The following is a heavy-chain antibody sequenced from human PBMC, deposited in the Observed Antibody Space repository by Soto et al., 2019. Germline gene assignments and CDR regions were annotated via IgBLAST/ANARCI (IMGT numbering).Heavy chain of an antibody. CDR2: IHPHSGGT. J-gene: IGHJ6*02. CDR3: ARDREMFTSSGWMDV. Sequence: QVQLVQSGAEVKKPGASVNVSCKASGYTFTAYYMHWGRQAPGQGLEWMGWIHPHSGGTSYAQKFQGRVTMTRDTSVRTAYMELSRLRSDDTAVYHCARDREMFTSSGWMDVWGQGTTVTVSS. D-gene: IGHD3-10*02. CDR1: GYTFTAYY. V-gene: IGHV1-2*02.